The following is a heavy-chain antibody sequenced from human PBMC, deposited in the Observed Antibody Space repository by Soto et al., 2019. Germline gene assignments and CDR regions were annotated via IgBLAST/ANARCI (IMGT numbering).Heavy chain of an antibody. Sequence: AGGSLRLSCAASGFTFSSYSMNWVRQAPGKGLEWVSSISSSSSYIYYADSVKGRFTISRDNAKNSLYLQMNSLRAEDTAVYYCATRKLRVGATVSWLDPWGQGTLVTVYS. V-gene: IGHV3-21*01. CDR3: ATRKLRVGATVSWLDP. J-gene: IGHJ5*02. D-gene: IGHD1-26*01. CDR2: ISSSSSYI. CDR1: GFTFSSYS.